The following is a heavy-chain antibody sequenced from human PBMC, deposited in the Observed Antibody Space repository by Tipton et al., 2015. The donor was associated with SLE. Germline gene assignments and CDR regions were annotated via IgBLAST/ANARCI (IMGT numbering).Heavy chain of an antibody. CDR3: AREKAEGGYYFFDY. D-gene: IGHD3-22*01. CDR1: GGSISSHY. J-gene: IGHJ4*02. CDR2: IYYSGST. V-gene: IGHV4-59*11. Sequence: TLSLTCTVSGGSISSHYWSWIRQPPGKGLEWIGYIYYSGSTNYNPSLKSRVTISVDTSKNQFSLKLSSVTAADTAVYYCAREKAEGGYYFFDYWGQGTLVTVSS.